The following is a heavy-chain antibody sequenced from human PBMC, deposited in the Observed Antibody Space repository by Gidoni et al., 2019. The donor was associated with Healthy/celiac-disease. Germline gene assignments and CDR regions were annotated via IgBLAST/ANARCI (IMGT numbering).Heavy chain of an antibody. CDR1: GFTLSSHA. D-gene: IGHD6-13*01. CDR2: SSGSGGST. V-gene: IGHV3-23*04. Sequence: EVQLVESGGGLVQPGGSLRLPCAASGFTLSSHAMSWVRQAPGKGLEWVSASSGSGGSTYYADSVKGRFTISRDNSKNTLYLQMNSLRAEDTAVYYCAKDSYSSSWYHWYFDLWGRGTLVTVSS. J-gene: IGHJ2*01. CDR3: AKDSYSSSWYHWYFDL.